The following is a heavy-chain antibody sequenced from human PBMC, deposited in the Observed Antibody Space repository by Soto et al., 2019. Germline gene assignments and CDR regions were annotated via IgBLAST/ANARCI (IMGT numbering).Heavy chain of an antibody. CDR1: GFTVSSNY. D-gene: IGHD2-21*02. Sequence: GGSLRLSCAASGFTVSSNYMSWVRQAPGKGLEWVSVIYSGGSTYYADSVKGRFTISRDNSKNTLYLQMDSLRAEDTAVYYCASQDCGGDCSAHYYYYYGMDVWGQGTTVTVSS. CDR2: IYSGGST. J-gene: IGHJ6*02. V-gene: IGHV3-53*01. CDR3: ASQDCGGDCSAHYYYYYGMDV.